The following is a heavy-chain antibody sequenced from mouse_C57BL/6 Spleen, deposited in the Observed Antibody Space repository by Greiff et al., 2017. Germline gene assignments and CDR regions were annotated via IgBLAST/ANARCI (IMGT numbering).Heavy chain of an antibody. J-gene: IGHJ3*01. CDR2: IWRGGST. CDR1: GFSLTSYG. Sequence: VQLVESGPGLVQPSQSLSITCTVSGFSLTSYGVHWVRQSPGKGLEWLGVIWRGGSTDYNAAFISRLSISKDNSKSQVFFKMNSLQADDTAIYYCARGSGRGFAYWGQGTLVTVSA. V-gene: IGHV2-2*01. D-gene: IGHD3-1*01. CDR3: ARGSGRGFAY.